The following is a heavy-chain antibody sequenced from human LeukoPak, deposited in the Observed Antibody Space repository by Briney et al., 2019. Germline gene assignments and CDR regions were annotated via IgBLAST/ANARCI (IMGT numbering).Heavy chain of an antibody. D-gene: IGHD5-12*01. V-gene: IGHV4-34*01. J-gene: IGHJ5*02. CDR1: GGSFSGYY. Sequence: SETLSLTCAVYGGSFSGYYWSWIRQPPGKGLEWIGKINHSGSTNYNPSLKSRVTISVDTSKNQFSLKLSSVTAADTAVYYCATLVATITLGWFDPWGQGTLVTVSS. CDR2: INHSGST. CDR3: ATLVATITLGWFDP.